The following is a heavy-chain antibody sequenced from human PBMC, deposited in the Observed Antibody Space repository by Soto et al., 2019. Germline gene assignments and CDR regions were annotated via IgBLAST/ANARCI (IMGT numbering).Heavy chain of an antibody. D-gene: IGHD6-13*01. J-gene: IGHJ3*02. Sequence: SVKVCCKASGGTFSSYAISWVRQAHGQGLEWMGGIIPIFGTANYAQKFQGRVTITADESTSTAYMELSSLRSEDTAVYYCARGDLIAADHDAFDIWGQGTMVTVSS. CDR1: GGTFSSYA. V-gene: IGHV1-69*13. CDR3: ARGDLIAADHDAFDI. CDR2: IIPIFGTA.